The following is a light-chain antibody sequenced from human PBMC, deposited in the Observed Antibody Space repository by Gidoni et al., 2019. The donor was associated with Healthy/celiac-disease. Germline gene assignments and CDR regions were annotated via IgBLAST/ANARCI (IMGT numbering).Light chain of an antibody. J-gene: IGKJ4*01. CDR2: DAS. CDR3: QQYGSSPLT. CDR1: QSVSSLY. Sequence: EIVLTPSPATLSLSPGERATLSCGASQSVSSLYLAWYQQKPGLAPRLLIYDASSRATGIPDRFSGSGSGTDFTLTISRLEPEDFAVYYCQQYGSSPLTFGGGTKVEIK. V-gene: IGKV3D-20*01.